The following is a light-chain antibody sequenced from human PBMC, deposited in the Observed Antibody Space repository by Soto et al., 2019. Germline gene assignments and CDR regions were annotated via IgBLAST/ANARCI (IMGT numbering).Light chain of an antibody. CDR2: DAS. V-gene: IGKV3-11*01. CDR1: QSVSSY. CDR3: QQRSNWPLT. J-gene: IGKJ2*01. Sequence: EIVWTQSPATLSLSPGEIATLSCRASQSVSSYLAWYQQKPGQAPRLLIYDASNRATGIPARFSGSGSGTDFTLTISSLEPEDFAVYYCQQRSNWPLTFGQGTKLEIK.